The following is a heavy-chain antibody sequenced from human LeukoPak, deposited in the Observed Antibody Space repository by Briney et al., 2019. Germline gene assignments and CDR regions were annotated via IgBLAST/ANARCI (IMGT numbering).Heavy chain of an antibody. CDR3: ARQPNPDFDY. V-gene: IGHV5-51*01. CDR2: IYPGDSVT. Sequence: GESLKISCKGSGYRFTNYWIGWVLQMPGKGLEWMGIIYPGDSVTRYSPSFQGQVTISADKSISTAYLQWSSLKASDTAMYYCARQPNPDFDYWGQGTLVTVSS. CDR1: GYRFTNYW. J-gene: IGHJ4*02.